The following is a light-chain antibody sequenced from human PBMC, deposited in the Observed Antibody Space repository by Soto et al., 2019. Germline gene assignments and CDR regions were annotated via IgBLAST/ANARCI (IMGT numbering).Light chain of an antibody. CDR2: GNN. Sequence: VLTQPPSVSGAPGQRVTISCTGSSSNIGAGYDVNWYQQVPGTGPKVLIFGNNNRPSGVPDRFSGSKSGTSASLAITGLQADDEADYYCQSYDSSLSGWVFGGGTKLTVL. V-gene: IGLV1-40*01. J-gene: IGLJ3*02. CDR3: QSYDSSLSGWV. CDR1: SSNIGAGYD.